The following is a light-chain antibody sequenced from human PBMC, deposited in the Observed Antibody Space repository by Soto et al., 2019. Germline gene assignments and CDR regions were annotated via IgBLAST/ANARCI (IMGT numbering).Light chain of an antibody. CDR1: KTISSIY. CDR3: QQLGGSLLFT. J-gene: IGKJ3*01. CDR2: AAS. Sequence: EIVLTQSPGTLSLSPGERATLSCRASKTISSIYLAWYQQKPGQAPRLLIYAASTRATGIPDRFSGSGSGTDFTLTINRLEPEDFAVYFCQQLGGSLLFTFGPGTKVDI. V-gene: IGKV3-20*01.